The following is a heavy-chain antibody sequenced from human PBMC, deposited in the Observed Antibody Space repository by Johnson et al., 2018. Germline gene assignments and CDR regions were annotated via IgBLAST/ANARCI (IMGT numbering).Heavy chain of an antibody. D-gene: IGHD3-16*02. V-gene: IGHV3-9*01. J-gene: IGHJ6*02. CDR3: ARDLIVSV. CDR1: GFTFDDYA. Sequence: VQLVESGGGLVQPGRSLRLSCAASGFTFDDYAMHWVRQTPGKGLEWVSGISWNSGSIGYVDSVKGRFTISRDNAKNSLYLQMNSLRAEDTAVYYCARDLIVSVWGQGTTVTVSS. CDR2: ISWNSGSI.